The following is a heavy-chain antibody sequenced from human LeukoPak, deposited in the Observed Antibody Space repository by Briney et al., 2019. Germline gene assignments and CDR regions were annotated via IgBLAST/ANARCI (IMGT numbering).Heavy chain of an antibody. V-gene: IGHV4-34*01. CDR1: GGSFSGYY. J-gene: IGHJ4*02. D-gene: IGHD3-16*01. Sequence: SETLSLTCAVYGGSFSGYYWSWIRQPPGKGLEWIGEINHSGSTNYNPSLKSRVTISVDTSKNQFSLKLSSVTAADTAVYYCARRTRKRAGTFGGSDYWGQGTLVTVSS. CDR2: INHSGST. CDR3: ARRTRKRAGTFGGSDY.